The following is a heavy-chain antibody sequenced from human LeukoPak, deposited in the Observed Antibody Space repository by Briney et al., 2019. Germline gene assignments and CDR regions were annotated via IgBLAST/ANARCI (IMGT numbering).Heavy chain of an antibody. CDR1: GGSISSSSYY. Sequence: SETLSLTCTVSGGSISSSSYYWGWIRQPPGKGLEWIGSIYYSGSTYYNPSLKSRVTISVDTSKNQFSLKLSSVTAADTAVYYCARGGENGGITIFGVVIPHFDYWGQGTLVTVSS. J-gene: IGHJ4*02. V-gene: IGHV4-39*01. CDR2: IYYSGST. D-gene: IGHD3-3*01. CDR3: ARGGENGGITIFGVVIPHFDY.